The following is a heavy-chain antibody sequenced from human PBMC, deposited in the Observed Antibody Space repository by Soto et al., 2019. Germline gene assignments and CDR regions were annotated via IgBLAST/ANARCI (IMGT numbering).Heavy chain of an antibody. CDR2: IYYSGST. CDR1: GGSVSSGSYY. J-gene: IGHJ5*02. Sequence: AGTLSLTCTVSGGSVSSGSYYWSWIRQPPGKGLEWIGYIYYSGSTNYNPSLKSRVTISVDTSKNQFSLKLSSVTAADTAVYYCAREIVVVVAAISPWFDPWGQGTLVTVS. V-gene: IGHV4-61*01. D-gene: IGHD2-15*01. CDR3: AREIVVVVAAISPWFDP.